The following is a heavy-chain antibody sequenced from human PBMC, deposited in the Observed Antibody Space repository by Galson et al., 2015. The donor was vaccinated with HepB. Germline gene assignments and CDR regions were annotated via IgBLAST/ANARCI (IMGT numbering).Heavy chain of an antibody. D-gene: IGHD6-13*01. CDR2: IKQDGSEK. CDR1: GFTFSTYW. Sequence: SLRLSCAASGFTFSTYWMSWVRQAPGKGLECVANIKQDGSEKYYVDSVKGRFTISRDNAKNSLYLQMNSLRAEDTAVYYCARDDSSSCFDYWGQGTLVTVSS. CDR3: ARDDSSSCFDY. V-gene: IGHV3-7*03. J-gene: IGHJ4*02.